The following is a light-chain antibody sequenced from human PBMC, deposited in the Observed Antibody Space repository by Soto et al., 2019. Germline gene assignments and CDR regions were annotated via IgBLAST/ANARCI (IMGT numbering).Light chain of an antibody. J-gene: IGLJ1*01. CDR3: SSYAGSNNLV. Sequence: QSALTQPPSASGSPGQSFTISCTGTSSDVGGYNYVSWYQQHPGKAPKLMIYDVTERPSGVPDRFSGSKSGNTASLTVSGLQAEDEADYYCSSYAGSNNLVFGTGTKLTVL. V-gene: IGLV2-8*01. CDR1: SSDVGGYNY. CDR2: DVT.